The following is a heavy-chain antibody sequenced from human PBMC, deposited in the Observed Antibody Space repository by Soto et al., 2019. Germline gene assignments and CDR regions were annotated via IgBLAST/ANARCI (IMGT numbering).Heavy chain of an antibody. V-gene: IGHV1-69*06. J-gene: IGHJ5*02. CDR1: GGTFSSYA. D-gene: IGHD6-13*01. Sequence: QVQLVQSGAEVKKPGSSVKVSCKASGGTFSSYAISWVRQAPGQGLEWMGGIIPIFGTANYAQKFQGRVTMTRDTSTSTVYMELSSLRSEDTAVYYCARVFLRVDSSSLEGNWFDPWGQGTLVTVSS. CDR2: IIPIFGTA. CDR3: ARVFLRVDSSSLEGNWFDP.